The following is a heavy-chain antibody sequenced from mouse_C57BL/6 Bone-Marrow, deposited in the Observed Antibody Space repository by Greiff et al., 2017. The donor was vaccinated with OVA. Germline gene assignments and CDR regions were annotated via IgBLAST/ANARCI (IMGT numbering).Heavy chain of an antibody. CDR1: GYTFTDYY. Sequence: EVQLQQSGPELVKPGASVKISCKASGYTFTDYYMNWVKQSHGKSLEWIGDINPNNGGTSYNQKFKGKATLTVDKSSSTAYMELRSLTSEDSAVYYCAGIITTGFDYWGQGTTLTVSS. CDR2: INPNNGGT. J-gene: IGHJ2*01. V-gene: IGHV1-26*01. CDR3: AGIITTGFDY. D-gene: IGHD1-1*01.